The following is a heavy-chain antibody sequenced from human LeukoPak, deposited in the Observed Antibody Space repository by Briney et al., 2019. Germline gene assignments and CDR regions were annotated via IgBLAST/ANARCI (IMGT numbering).Heavy chain of an antibody. CDR2: MNPNSGNT. D-gene: IGHD4-17*01. CDR3: ARTAVGHYYYYMDV. J-gene: IGHJ6*03. CDR1: GYTFTSYD. Sequence: GASVKVSCKASGYTFTSYDINWVRQATGQGLEWMGWMNPNSGNTGYAQKFQGRVTITRNTSISTAYMELSSLRSEHTAVYYCARTAVGHYYYYMDVWGKGTTVTVSS. V-gene: IGHV1-8*03.